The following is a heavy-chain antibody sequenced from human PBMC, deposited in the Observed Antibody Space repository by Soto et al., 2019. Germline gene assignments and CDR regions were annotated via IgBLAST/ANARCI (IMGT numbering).Heavy chain of an antibody. V-gene: IGHV3-33*01. Sequence: QVQLVESGGGVVQPGRSLRLSCAASGFTFSSYGMHWVRQAPGKGLEWVAVIWYDGSNKYYADSVKGRFTISRDNSKNTLYLQMNSLRAEDTAVYYCAIDPYSNYYFDYWGQGTLVTVSS. CDR2: IWYDGSNK. CDR3: AIDPYSNYYFDY. D-gene: IGHD4-4*01. CDR1: GFTFSSYG. J-gene: IGHJ4*02.